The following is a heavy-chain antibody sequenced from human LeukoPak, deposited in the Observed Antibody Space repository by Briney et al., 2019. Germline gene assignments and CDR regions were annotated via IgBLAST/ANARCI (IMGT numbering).Heavy chain of an antibody. CDR3: ASGGSYGSYLPRYFDY. D-gene: IGHD1-26*01. Sequence: PSETLSLTCTVSGGSISSSDYYWGWIRQPPGKGLEWIGSIYYSGSTYYNPSLKSRVTISVDTSKNQFSLKLSSVTAADTAVYYCASGGSYGSYLPRYFDYWGQGTLVTVSS. V-gene: IGHV4-39*01. CDR1: GGSISSSDYY. CDR2: IYYSGST. J-gene: IGHJ4*02.